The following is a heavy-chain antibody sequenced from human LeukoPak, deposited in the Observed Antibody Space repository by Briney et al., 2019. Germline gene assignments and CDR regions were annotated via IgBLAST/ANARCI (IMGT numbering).Heavy chain of an antibody. CDR3: ARDARHRYCSSTSCYRGWFDP. Sequence: ASVKVSCKASGYTFTSYGISWVRQAPGQGLEWMGWISAYNGNTNYAQKFQGRVTITADESTSTAYMELSSLRSEDTAVYYCARDARHRYCSSTSCYRGWFDPWGQGTLVTVSS. D-gene: IGHD2-2*01. CDR1: GYTFTSYG. J-gene: IGHJ5*02. V-gene: IGHV1-18*01. CDR2: ISAYNGNT.